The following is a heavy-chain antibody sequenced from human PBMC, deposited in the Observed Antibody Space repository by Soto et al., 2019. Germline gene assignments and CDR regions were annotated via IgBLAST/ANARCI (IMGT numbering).Heavy chain of an antibody. V-gene: IGHV3-33*01. Sequence: PGGSLRLSCAASGFTFSSYGMHWVRQAPGKGLEWVAVIWYDGSNKYYADSVKGRFTISRDNSKNTLYLQMNSLRAEDTAVYYCAGDPHRRGYDYYYGMDVWGQGTTVTVSS. CDR3: AGDPHRRGYDYYYGMDV. CDR1: GFTFSSYG. J-gene: IGHJ6*02. D-gene: IGHD5-12*01. CDR2: IWYDGSNK.